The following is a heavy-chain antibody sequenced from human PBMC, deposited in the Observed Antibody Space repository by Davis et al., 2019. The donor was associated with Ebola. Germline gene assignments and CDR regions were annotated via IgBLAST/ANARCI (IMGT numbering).Heavy chain of an antibody. J-gene: IGHJ4*02. CDR1: GFTFSNHA. CDR3: ARALHDEVLDY. Sequence: PGGSLRLSCVASGFTFSNHAMHWVRQAPGKGLEWVAVTSHNERESFYGESFQGRFTISRYNSENVLYLQMDSLRPDDTAIYFCARALHDEVLDYWGQGTPVTVSS. D-gene: IGHD1-1*01. CDR2: TSHNERES. V-gene: IGHV3-30*04.